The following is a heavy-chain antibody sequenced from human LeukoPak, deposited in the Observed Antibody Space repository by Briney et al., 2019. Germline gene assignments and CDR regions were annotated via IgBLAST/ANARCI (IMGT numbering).Heavy chain of an antibody. V-gene: IGHV4-59*01. CDR1: GGSISTDY. CDR3: ARGQPEEQWLVVGNWFDP. D-gene: IGHD6-19*01. J-gene: IGHJ5*02. Sequence: SETLSLTCTVSGGSISTDYWSWIRQPPGKGLEWIGYIYYSGSTNYKPSLKSRVSISVDTSKNQFSLHLTSVTAADTAVYYCARGQPEEQWLVVGNWFDPWGQGTLVTVSS. CDR2: IYYSGST.